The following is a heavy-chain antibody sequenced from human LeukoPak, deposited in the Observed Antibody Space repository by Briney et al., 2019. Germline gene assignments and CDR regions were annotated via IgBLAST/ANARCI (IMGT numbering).Heavy chain of an antibody. CDR2: ISAYNGNT. D-gene: IGHD6-13*01. V-gene: IGHV1-18*04. J-gene: IGHJ3*02. CDR1: GYTFTGYY. CDR3: ARAEAYSSSWYLEGDAFDI. Sequence: ASVKVSCKASGYTFTGYYMHWVRQAPGQGLEWMGWISAYNGNTNYAQKLQGRVTMTTDTSTSTAYMELRSLRSEDTAVYYCARAEAYSSSWYLEGDAFDIWGQGTMVTVSS.